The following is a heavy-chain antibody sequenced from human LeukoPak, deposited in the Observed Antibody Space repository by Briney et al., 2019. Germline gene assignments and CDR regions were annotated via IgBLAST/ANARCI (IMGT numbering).Heavy chain of an antibody. V-gene: IGHV4-59*01. CDR1: GGSISSYY. D-gene: IGHD2/OR15-2a*01. Sequence: SETLSLTCTVSGGSISSYYWSWIRQPPGKGLEWIGYIYYSGSTNYNPSLKSRVTISVDTSKNQFSLKLSSVTAADTAVYYCARRDNIGWFDPWGQGTPVTVSS. CDR2: IYYSGST. J-gene: IGHJ5*02. CDR3: ARRDNIGWFDP.